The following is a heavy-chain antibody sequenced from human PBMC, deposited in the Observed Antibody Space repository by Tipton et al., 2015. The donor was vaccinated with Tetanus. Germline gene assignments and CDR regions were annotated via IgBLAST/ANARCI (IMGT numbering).Heavy chain of an antibody. J-gene: IGHJ4*02. CDR2: IKSNTDGGTT. D-gene: IGHD1-26*01. V-gene: IGHV3-15*07. Sequence: SLRLFCAASGFTFSNAWMNWVRQAPGKGLEWVGRIKSNTDGGTTDYAVPVQGRFTITSDDSKNTLYLQMNSLQTEDTAVYYCTTDRGEWELLEYFDFWGQETLIPVSS. CDR1: GFTFSNAW. CDR3: TTDRGEWELLEYFDF.